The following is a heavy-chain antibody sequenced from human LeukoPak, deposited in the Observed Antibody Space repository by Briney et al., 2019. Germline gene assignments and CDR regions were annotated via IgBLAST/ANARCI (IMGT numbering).Heavy chain of an antibody. D-gene: IGHD3-9*01. Sequence: GASLRLSCAASGFTFSNYAMSWVRQAPGKGLEWVSAITGSGGNTYYADSVKGRFTISRDNSKNTVFLQMNGLRAEDTAIYYCAKWGDYDVLTGYYVSDYWGQGTLVTVSS. CDR2: ITGSGGNT. CDR3: AKWGDYDVLTGYYVSDY. V-gene: IGHV3-23*01. CDR1: GFTFSNYA. J-gene: IGHJ4*02.